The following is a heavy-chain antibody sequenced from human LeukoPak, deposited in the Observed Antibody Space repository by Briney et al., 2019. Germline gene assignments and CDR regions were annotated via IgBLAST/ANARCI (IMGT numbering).Heavy chain of an antibody. CDR1: GFTFNSYG. J-gene: IGHJ4*02. CDR2: ISYDGSNK. D-gene: IGHD3-10*01. CDR3: AKGDYYDFDY. V-gene: IGHV3-30*18. Sequence: GRSLRLSCAASGFTFNSYGMHWVRQAPGKGLEWVAVISYDGSNKYYADSVKGRFTISRDNSKNTVNLQMNSLRAEDTAVYYCAKGDYYDFDYWGQGTLVTVSS.